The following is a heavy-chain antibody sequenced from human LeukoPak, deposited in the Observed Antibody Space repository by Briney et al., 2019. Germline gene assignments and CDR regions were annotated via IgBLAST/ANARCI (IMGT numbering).Heavy chain of an antibody. CDR3: ARYYYDRSGYYSNWFDP. CDR1: GDSISSGDHY. Sequence: PSETLSLTCTVSGDSISSGDHYWSWIRQHPGKDLEWIGYMHYSGSTYYNPSLKSRVTISIDTSKNQFSLNLSSVTAADTAVYYCARYYYDRSGYYSNWFDPWGQGTLVTVSS. V-gene: IGHV4-31*03. J-gene: IGHJ5*02. CDR2: MHYSGST. D-gene: IGHD3-22*01.